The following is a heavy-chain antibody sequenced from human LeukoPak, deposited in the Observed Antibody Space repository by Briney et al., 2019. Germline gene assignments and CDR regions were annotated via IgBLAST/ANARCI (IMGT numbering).Heavy chain of an antibody. CDR1: GYRFTSYW. CDR2: IDPSDSYT. V-gene: IGHV5-10-1*01. Sequence: PGESPRISCKGSGYRFTSYWISWVRQMPGKGLEWMGRIDPSDSYTNYSPSFQGHVTISADKSISTAYLQWSSLKASDTAMYYCARHYAYYYGSGSYIDYWGQGTLVTVSS. D-gene: IGHD3-10*01. CDR3: ARHYAYYYGSGSYIDY. J-gene: IGHJ4*02.